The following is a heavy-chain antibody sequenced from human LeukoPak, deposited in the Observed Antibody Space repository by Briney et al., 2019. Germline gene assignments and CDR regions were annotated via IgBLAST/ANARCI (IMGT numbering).Heavy chain of an antibody. V-gene: IGHV4-4*02. CDR2: IYHSGST. D-gene: IGHD3-9*01. CDR3: ARVKADILTGYTFDY. Sequence: SGTLSLTCAVSGGSISSSKWWSWVRQPPGKGLEWIGEIYHSGSTNYNPSLKSRVTISVDKSKNQFSLKLSSVTAADTAVYYCARVKADILTGYTFDYWGQGTLVTVSS. CDR1: GGSISSSKW. J-gene: IGHJ4*02.